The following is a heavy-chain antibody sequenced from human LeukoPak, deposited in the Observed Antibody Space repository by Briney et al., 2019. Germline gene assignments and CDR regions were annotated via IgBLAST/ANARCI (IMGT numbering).Heavy chain of an antibody. Sequence: SETLSLTCAVYGGPFSGYYWSWIRQPPGKGLEWIGEINHSGSTNYNPSLKSRVTMSVDTSKNQFSLKLSSVTAADTAVYYCARVFQQLPHDAFDIWGQGTMVTVSS. D-gene: IGHD6-13*01. CDR3: ARVFQQLPHDAFDI. V-gene: IGHV4-34*01. CDR1: GGPFSGYY. CDR2: INHSGST. J-gene: IGHJ3*02.